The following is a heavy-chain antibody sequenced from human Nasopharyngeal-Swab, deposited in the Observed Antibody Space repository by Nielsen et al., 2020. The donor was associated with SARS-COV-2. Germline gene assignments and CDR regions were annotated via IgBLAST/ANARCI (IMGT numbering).Heavy chain of an antibody. CDR1: GASITTGVYY. CDR2: IYYNADT. V-gene: IGHV4-31*03. CDR3: ARSLREFDH. Sequence: SETLSLTCTVSGASITTGVYYWSWIRHHPVWGLEWIGYIYYNADTFYNPSLQSRVTISRDTSKSQISLKLDSVTAADSAMYYCARSLREFDHWGPGTLVSVSS. J-gene: IGHJ4*02.